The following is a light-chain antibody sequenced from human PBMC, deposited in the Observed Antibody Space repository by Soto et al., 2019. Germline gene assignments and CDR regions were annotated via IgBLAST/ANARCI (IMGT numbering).Light chain of an antibody. V-gene: IGKV3-20*01. CDR3: HQYDSSPTR. CDR1: QSVSTNN. J-gene: IGKJ1*01. Sequence: DIVLTQSPGTLALSPGDRATLSCRASQSVSTNNLSWYQRKPGQAPRLLIYVASSRATDIPARVSDSGSGTNFTITTTRLETYDFSANYCHQYDSSPTRFGQGTKVEIK. CDR2: VAS.